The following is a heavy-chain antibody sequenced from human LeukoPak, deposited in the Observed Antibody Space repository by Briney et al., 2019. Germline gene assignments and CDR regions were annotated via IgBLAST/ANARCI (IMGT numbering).Heavy chain of an antibody. V-gene: IGHV3-30*04. J-gene: IGHJ5*02. CDR1: GFTFSSYA. Sequence: GGSLRLSCAASGFTFSSYAMHWVRQAPGKGLEWVAVISYDGSNKYYADSVKGRFTISRDNSKNTLYLQMNSLRAEDTAVYYCARAGYGGNSRRGWFDPWGQGTLVTVSS. CDR3: ARAGYGGNSRRGWFDP. D-gene: IGHD4-23*01. CDR2: ISYDGSNK.